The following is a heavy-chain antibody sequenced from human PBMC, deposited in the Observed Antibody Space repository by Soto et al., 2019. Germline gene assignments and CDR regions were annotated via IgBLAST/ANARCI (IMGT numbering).Heavy chain of an antibody. CDR1: GFTFSNAW. CDR3: TTDGVYCGGDCYSSFDY. D-gene: IGHD2-21*02. Sequence: GGSLRLSCAASGFTFSNAWMSWVRQAPGKGLEWVGRIKSKTDGGTTDYAAPVKGRFTISRDDSKNTLYLQMNSLKTEDTAVYYCTTDGVYCGGDCYSSFDYWGQGTLVTVSS. J-gene: IGHJ4*02. V-gene: IGHV3-15*01. CDR2: IKSKTDGGTT.